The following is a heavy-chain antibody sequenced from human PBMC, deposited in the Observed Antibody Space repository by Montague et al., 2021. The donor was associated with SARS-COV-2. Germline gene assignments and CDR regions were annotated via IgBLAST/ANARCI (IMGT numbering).Heavy chain of an antibody. CDR2: INWDDDK. CDR3: ARMPDQVWLDY. Sequence: PALVKPTQTLTLTCTFSGFSLSTSGLCVSWIRQPPGKALEWLAVINWDDDKSYSTSLKTRLTISKDTSKNQVVLTMTNMDPVDTATYYCARMPDQVWLDYWGQGILVTVSS. CDR1: GFSLSTSGLC. V-gene: IGHV2-70*01. J-gene: IGHJ4*02. D-gene: IGHD5-18*01.